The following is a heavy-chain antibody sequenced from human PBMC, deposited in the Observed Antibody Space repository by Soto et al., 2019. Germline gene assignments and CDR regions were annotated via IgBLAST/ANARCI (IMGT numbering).Heavy chain of an antibody. CDR1: VGSITGHY. D-gene: IGHD6-19*01. CDR2: IFYTGST. Sequence: PSETLSLTCTGSVGSITGHYWIWIRQSPGKGLEWIGYIFYTGSTDYNPSLKSRVTLSVDTSKNQFSLRLSSVTAADTAVYYCARVGSSGWSPDSWGQGTLVTVS. V-gene: IGHV4-59*11. J-gene: IGHJ4*02. CDR3: ARVGSSGWSPDS.